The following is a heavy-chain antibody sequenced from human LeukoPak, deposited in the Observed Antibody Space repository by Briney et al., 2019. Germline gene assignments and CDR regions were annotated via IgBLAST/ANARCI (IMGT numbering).Heavy chain of an antibody. J-gene: IGHJ6*03. CDR1: GGSISSSSYY. CDR2: IYYSGST. CDR3: ARGTYSFSSTSYYLYYMDV. Sequence: SETLSLTCTVSGGSISSSSYYWGWIRQPPGKGLEWIGSIYYSGSTNYNPSLKSRVTISVDTSKNQFSLKLSSVTAADTALYFCARGTYSFSSTSYYLYYMDVWGRGTTVTVSS. D-gene: IGHD5-18*01. V-gene: IGHV4-39*07.